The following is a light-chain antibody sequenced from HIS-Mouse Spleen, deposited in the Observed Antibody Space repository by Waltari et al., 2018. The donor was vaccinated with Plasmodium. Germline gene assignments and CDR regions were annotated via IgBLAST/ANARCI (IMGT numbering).Light chain of an antibody. CDR3: CSYAGSSTFV. Sequence: QSALTQPSSVSGSPGQSITIPCTGTSSDVWSYNLVSWYQQHPGKAPKLMIYEGSKRASWVSNRVYGSKYGTTASLKISVLQAEDEADYYCCSYAGSSTFVFGGGTKLTVL. CDR1: SSDVWSYNL. V-gene: IGLV2-23*03. J-gene: IGLJ3*02. CDR2: EGS.